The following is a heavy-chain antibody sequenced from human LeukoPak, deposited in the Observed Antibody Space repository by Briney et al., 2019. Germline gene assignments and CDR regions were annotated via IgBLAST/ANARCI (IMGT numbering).Heavy chain of an antibody. D-gene: IGHD6-19*01. CDR2: MRGGGSI. CDR1: GFTFSNYG. Sequence: GGSLRLSCAASGFTFSNYGMSWVRQARGKGPEWVSGMRGGGSIEYADSVKGRFTISRDNSKNTLYLEMNSLRAEDTAVYFCAKGGDRSGSLGGNGMDVWGQGTTVTVSS. V-gene: IGHV3-23*01. CDR3: AKGGDRSGSLGGNGMDV. J-gene: IGHJ6*02.